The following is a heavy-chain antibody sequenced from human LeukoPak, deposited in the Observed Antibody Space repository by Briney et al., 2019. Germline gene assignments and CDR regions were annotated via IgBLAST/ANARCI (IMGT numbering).Heavy chain of an antibody. Sequence: ASVKVSCKASQYSFSDYAIHWVRQAPGQRLEWMGWINAGNGNTKYSQKFQGRVTITRDTSASTAYMELSSLRSEDTAVYYCARSLGPGIDYWGQGTLVTVSS. CDR2: INAGNGNT. CDR1: QYSFSDYA. D-gene: IGHD3-10*01. J-gene: IGHJ4*02. CDR3: ARSLGPGIDY. V-gene: IGHV1-3*01.